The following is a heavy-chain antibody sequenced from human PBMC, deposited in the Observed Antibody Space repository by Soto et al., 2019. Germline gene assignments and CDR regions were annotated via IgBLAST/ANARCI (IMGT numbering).Heavy chain of an antibody. J-gene: IGHJ5*02. Sequence: SETLSLTCAVYCGSFIDFSWIWSRQSPGKGLECSVEINPGSITNYNPSLKTRVTMSLYASNNQFSLKLHSVIAADTAVYYCARVLRARAYIYDGSGYSRQNWFDPWGQGTLVTVSS. V-gene: IGHV4-34*01. D-gene: IGHD3-22*01. CDR2: INPGSIT. CDR3: ARVLRARAYIYDGSGYSRQNWFDP. CDR1: CGSFIDFS.